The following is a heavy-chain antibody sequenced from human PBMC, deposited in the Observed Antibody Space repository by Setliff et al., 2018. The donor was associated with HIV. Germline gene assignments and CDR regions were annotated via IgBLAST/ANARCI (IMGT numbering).Heavy chain of an antibody. CDR3: ARTQPDTIFGVVVFDC. Sequence: SETLSLTCTVSGGSISSSLYYWSWMRQAAGKGLEWIGRIDARGSANYNPSLNSRVTISVDTSKNHFSLTLSSVTAADTAVYYCARTQPDTIFGVVVFDCWGQGKMVTVSS. CDR2: IDARGSA. D-gene: IGHD3-3*01. J-gene: IGHJ4*02. V-gene: IGHV4-61*02. CDR1: GGSISSSLYY.